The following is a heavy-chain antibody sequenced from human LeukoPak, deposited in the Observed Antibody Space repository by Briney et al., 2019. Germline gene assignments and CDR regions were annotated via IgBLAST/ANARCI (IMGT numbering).Heavy chain of an antibody. D-gene: IGHD4-11*01. Sequence: PGGSLRLSCAASGFTFSSSTFYWFRQAPGKGLEWVASVSVEGIGRYFPGSVEGRFAISRDDSKKSVFLQMNNLRPEDTAVYFCATLTKVDFDYWGQGTLVTVSS. CDR1: GFTFSSST. CDR3: ATLTKVDFDY. V-gene: IGHV3-30*09. J-gene: IGHJ4*02. CDR2: VSVEGIGR.